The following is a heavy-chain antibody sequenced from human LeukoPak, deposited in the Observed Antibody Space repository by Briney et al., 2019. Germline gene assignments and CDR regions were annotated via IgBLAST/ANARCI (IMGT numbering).Heavy chain of an antibody. Sequence: SQTLSLTCTVSGGSISSGDYYWSWIRQPPGKGLEWIGYIYYSGSTYYNPSLKSRVTISVDTSKNQFSLKLSSVTAADTAVYYCARIEWYYYDSSGLGPFDYWGQGTLVTVSS. CDR2: IYYSGST. J-gene: IGHJ4*02. V-gene: IGHV4-30-4*08. D-gene: IGHD3-22*01. CDR1: GGSISSGDYY. CDR3: ARIEWYYYDSSGLGPFDY.